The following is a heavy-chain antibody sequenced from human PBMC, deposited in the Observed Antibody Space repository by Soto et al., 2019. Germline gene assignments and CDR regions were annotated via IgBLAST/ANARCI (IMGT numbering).Heavy chain of an antibody. CDR1: GFTFRNYG. Sequence: GGSLRLSCAGSGFTFRNYGMKWVRQAPGKGLEWVAFTRSDSSNLYYGKSVEGRFTISRDNSKNTLYLQMDSLRPEDSAMYFCARPAGRAGINLFDYWGQGTLVTVSS. CDR2: TRSDSSNL. CDR3: ARPAGRAGINLFDY. V-gene: IGHV3-30*02. J-gene: IGHJ4*02.